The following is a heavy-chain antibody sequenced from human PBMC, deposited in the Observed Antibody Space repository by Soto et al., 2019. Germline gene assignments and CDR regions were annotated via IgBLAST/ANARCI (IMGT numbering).Heavy chain of an antibody. D-gene: IGHD3-16*01. CDR2: IKKNAVGGTT. CDR3: TTIDNWGGY. J-gene: IGHJ4*02. V-gene: IGHV3-15*05. CDR1: GFTFSTYA. Sequence: PGGSLRLSCAASGFTFSTYAMSWVRQAPGKGLEWVGRIKKNAVGGTTDYAAPVKGRFTITRDDARNTLYLQMDSVRIEDTGIYYCTTIDNWGGYWGQGTLVTVSS.